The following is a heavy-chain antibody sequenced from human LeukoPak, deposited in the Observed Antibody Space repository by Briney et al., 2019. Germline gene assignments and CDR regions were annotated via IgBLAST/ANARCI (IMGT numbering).Heavy chain of an antibody. CDR2: ISSTGDST. CDR3: VIATTRDGLFDY. CDR1: GFTFSNYA. Sequence: GGSLRLSCSASGFTFSNYAVHWVRQAPGKGLAYLSAISSTGDSTYCADSVQGRCALSRDNSKNTVFLQVSSLRPEDTAVYYCVIATTRDGLFDYWGQGILVTVSS. J-gene: IGHJ4*02. D-gene: IGHD5-24*01. V-gene: IGHV3-64D*06.